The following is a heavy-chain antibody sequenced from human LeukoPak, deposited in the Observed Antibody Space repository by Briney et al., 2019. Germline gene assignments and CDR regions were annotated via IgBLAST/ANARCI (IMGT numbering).Heavy chain of an antibody. CDR1: GYTFTSYD. CDR3: ARGSRGCSGGSCYRTWFDP. Sequence: ASVKVSCKASGYTFTSYDINWVRQATGQGLEWMGWRNPNSGNTGYAQKFQGRVTMTRNTSISTAYMELSSLRSEDTAVYYCARGSRGCSGGSCYRTWFDPWGQGTLVTVSS. J-gene: IGHJ5*02. CDR2: RNPNSGNT. V-gene: IGHV1-8*01. D-gene: IGHD2-15*01.